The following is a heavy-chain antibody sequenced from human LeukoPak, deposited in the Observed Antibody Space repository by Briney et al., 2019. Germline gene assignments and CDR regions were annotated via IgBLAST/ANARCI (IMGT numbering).Heavy chain of an antibody. Sequence: GGSLRLSCSASGFTFSNYAMHWVRQAPGKGLEFVSGISSTGGSTNYPDSVKDRFSISRDNSKNTLYLQMTSLRTDDTAVYYCVKDQHCSTISCATRTWFDPWGQGTSVTVSS. D-gene: IGHD2-2*01. CDR3: VKDQHCSTISCATRTWFDP. CDR1: GFTFSNYA. J-gene: IGHJ5*02. V-gene: IGHV3-64D*06. CDR2: ISSTGGST.